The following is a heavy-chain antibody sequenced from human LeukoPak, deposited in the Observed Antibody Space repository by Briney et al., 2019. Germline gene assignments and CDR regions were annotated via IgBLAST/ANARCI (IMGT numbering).Heavy chain of an antibody. J-gene: IGHJ4*02. V-gene: IGHV4-34*01. CDR1: GGSITGYH. CDR3: AKGNILTGYCFDF. D-gene: IGHD3-9*01. CDR2: IHYTGAT. Sequence: SETLSLTCAVYGGSITGYHWSWIRQTPGRGLEWVGEIHYTGATSYNPSLKSRATISTDTSKNQFSLRLSSVTAADTAVYYCAKGNILTGYCFDFWGQGALVTASS.